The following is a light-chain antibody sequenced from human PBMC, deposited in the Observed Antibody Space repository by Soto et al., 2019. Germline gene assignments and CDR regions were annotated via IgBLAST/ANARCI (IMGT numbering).Light chain of an antibody. V-gene: IGLV2-8*01. CDR1: SSDVGGYNY. Sequence: QSVLTQPRSASGSPGQSVTISCTGTSSDVGGYNYVSWYQQHPGKAPKLIIYEVSKRPSGVPDRFSGSKSGNTASLTVSGLQAEDEAEFYCSSYAGSNNLLFGGGTKLT. CDR3: SSYAGSNNLL. CDR2: EVS. J-gene: IGLJ2*01.